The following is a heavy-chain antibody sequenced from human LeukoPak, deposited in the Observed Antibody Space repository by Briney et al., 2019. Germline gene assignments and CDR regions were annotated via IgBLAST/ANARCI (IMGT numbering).Heavy chain of an antibody. Sequence: GGSLRLSCTASGFTFSSYAMSWVRQAPGKGLEWVSAISGSGGSTYYADSVKGRFTISRDNSKNTLYLQMNSLRAEDTAVYYCAKDRYSSGWYFDYWGQGTLVTVSS. J-gene: IGHJ4*02. CDR2: ISGSGGST. V-gene: IGHV3-23*01. CDR1: GFTFSSYA. CDR3: AKDRYSSGWYFDY. D-gene: IGHD6-19*01.